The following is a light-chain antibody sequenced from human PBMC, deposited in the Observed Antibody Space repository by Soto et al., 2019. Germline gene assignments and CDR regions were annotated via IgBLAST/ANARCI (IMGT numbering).Light chain of an antibody. CDR1: ETISTF. V-gene: IGKV1-39*01. CDR3: QQSYDISPIT. CDR2: AAS. J-gene: IGKJ5*01. Sequence: ASVAVTLKKKCRASETISTFLNWYQVKPGKAPKLLIYAASTLQDGVPSRFSGSGSGTDFTLTINSLQPEDFASYYCQQSYDISPITFGQGTRLEIK.